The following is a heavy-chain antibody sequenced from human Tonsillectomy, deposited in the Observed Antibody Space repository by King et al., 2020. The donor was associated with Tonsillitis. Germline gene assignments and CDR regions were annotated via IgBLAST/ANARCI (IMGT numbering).Heavy chain of an antibody. CDR1: GFSLSTSVMC. D-gene: IGHD1-14*01. J-gene: IGHJ5*02. V-gene: IGHV2-70*01. Sequence: LTLKESGPALVKPTQTLTLTCTFSGFSLSTSVMCVSWIRQPPGKALEWLALIDWDDDKYYSTSLKTRLTISTDTSANQVVLTMTTMDPLDTAPYYCARVVEPYNWFDPWGQGTLVTVSS. CDR3: ARVVEPYNWFDP. CDR2: IDWDDDK.